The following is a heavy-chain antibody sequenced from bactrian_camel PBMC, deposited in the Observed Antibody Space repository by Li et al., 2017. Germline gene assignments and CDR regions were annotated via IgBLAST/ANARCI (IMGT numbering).Heavy chain of an antibody. V-gene: IGHV3-1*01. CDR2: ISYDGTI. CDR3: AADVGHSGGYYLCGQ. J-gene: IGHJ4*01. Sequence: EVQLVESGGGSVQAGETLRLSCTISGSTFDENDMGWYRRTPGKELDLVASISYDGTIKYADFAKGRFTISQDNSKDTLFLQMNSLEVEDTARYYCAADVGHSGGYYLCGQWGPGTQVTVS. D-gene: IGHD2*01. CDR1: GSTFDEND.